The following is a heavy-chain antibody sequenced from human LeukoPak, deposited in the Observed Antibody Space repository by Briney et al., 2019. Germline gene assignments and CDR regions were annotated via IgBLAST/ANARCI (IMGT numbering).Heavy chain of an antibody. CDR1: GFTFSSYS. Sequence: GGSLRLSCAASGFTFSSYSMNWVRQAPGKELEWVAVIWYDGSNKYYADSVKGRFIISRDNSKNTLYLQMNSLRVEDTAVYYCARALVATGYYFDYWGQGTLVTVSS. CDR2: IWYDGSNK. V-gene: IGHV3-33*08. D-gene: IGHD5-12*01. CDR3: ARALVATGYYFDY. J-gene: IGHJ4*02.